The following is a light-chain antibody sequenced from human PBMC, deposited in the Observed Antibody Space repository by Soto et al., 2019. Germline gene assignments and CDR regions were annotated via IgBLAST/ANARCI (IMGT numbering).Light chain of an antibody. CDR2: EAS. J-gene: IGKJ1*01. V-gene: IGKV1-16*01. CDR1: QTVTSY. Sequence: IQRAQSPSSLSSSVGDSRTLTCRASQTVTSYLTWYQQKKGKAPKXXIYEASSLQSGVPSRFSGSLSGTEFTLTISSLQTDDFATYYCQHYNVYPWTFGQGTKVDIK. CDR3: QHYNVYPWT.